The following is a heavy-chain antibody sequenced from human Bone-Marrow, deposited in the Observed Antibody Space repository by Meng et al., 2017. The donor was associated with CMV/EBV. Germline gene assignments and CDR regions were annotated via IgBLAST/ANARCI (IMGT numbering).Heavy chain of an antibody. CDR3: ARDRDFWSGYYSGVDV. V-gene: IGHV3-53*05. D-gene: IGHD3-3*01. Sequence: GEALKIPWQASGFTVSSNYMSWVRQAPGKGLEWVSVIYSGSSKSYTDTVKGRFTISRDNSKNTLYLQMNSMRAEDTAVYYCARDRDFWSGYYSGVDVWGQGTTVTVSS. CDR1: GFTVSSNY. CDR2: IYSGSSK. J-gene: IGHJ6*02.